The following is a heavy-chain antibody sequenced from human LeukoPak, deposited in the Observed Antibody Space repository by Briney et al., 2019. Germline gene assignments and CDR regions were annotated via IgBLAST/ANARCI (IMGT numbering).Heavy chain of an antibody. CDR3: AREKATINYYYYMDV. CDR2: MNPKSGDT. D-gene: IGHD5-24*01. Sequence: ASVKVSCKASGYTFNNYDINWVRQAPGQGLEWMGSMNPKSGDTDLAQKFQGRVTMTRNTSISTAYMELSSLRSEDTAVYYCAREKATINYYYYMDVWGKGTTVTISS. J-gene: IGHJ6*03. CDR1: GYTFNNYD. V-gene: IGHV1-8*02.